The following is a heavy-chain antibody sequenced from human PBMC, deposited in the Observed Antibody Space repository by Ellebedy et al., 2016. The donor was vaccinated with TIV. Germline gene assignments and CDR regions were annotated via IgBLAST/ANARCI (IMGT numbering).Heavy chain of an antibody. J-gene: IGHJ4*02. Sequence: GESLKISCAASGFMFSSYWMNWVRQAPGKGLEWVSSISSSSSYIYYADSVKGRFTISRDNAKNSLYLEMNSLRAEDTAVYYCARDVWGSGFDYWGQGTLVTVSS. CDR3: ARDVWGSGFDY. CDR1: GFMFSSYW. CDR2: ISSSSSYI. V-gene: IGHV3-21*01. D-gene: IGHD7-27*01.